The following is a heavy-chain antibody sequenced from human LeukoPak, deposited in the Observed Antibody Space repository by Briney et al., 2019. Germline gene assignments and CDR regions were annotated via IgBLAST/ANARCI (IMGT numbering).Heavy chain of an antibody. CDR1: GFTFDDYA. CDR2: ISWEGDTT. J-gene: IGHJ4*02. D-gene: IGHD3-10*01. V-gene: IGHV3-43*01. CDR3: TRDTDYGSATNYFDH. Sequence: GGSLKLSCAASGFTFDDYAMHWGRQAPGNGLQWVSLISWEGDTTYYADSVRGRFTISRDNSRNFLYLHMNSLRTDDTAFYYCTRDTDYGSATNYFDHCGQGTLVSVSS.